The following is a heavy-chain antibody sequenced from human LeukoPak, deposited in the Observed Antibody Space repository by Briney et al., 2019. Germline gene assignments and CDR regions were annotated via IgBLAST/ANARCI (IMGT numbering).Heavy chain of an antibody. V-gene: IGHV4-4*07. Sequence: SETLSLTCTVSGDSISGYYWTWIRQPAGKGLEWIGRVYTIGSTNYNPSLKSRVTISVDTSKNQFSLKLSSVTAADTAVYYCARRQRWLQHFDYWGQGTLVTVSS. CDR2: VYTIGST. J-gene: IGHJ4*02. CDR3: ARRQRWLQHFDY. D-gene: IGHD5-24*01. CDR1: GDSISGYY.